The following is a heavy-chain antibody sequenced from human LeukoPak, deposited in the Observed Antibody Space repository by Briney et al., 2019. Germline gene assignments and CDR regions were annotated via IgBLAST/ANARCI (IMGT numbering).Heavy chain of an antibody. D-gene: IGHD3-9*01. J-gene: IGHJ4*02. V-gene: IGHV3-33*01. CDR3: ERDSGNYDILYYFDY. CDR1: GFTFSSYG. Sequence: GGSLRLSCAASGFTFSSYGMHWVRQAPGKGLEWVAVIWDDGSNKYYADSVKGRFTISRDNSKNTLYLQMNSLRAEDTAVYYCERDSGNYDILYYFDYWGQGTLVTVSS. CDR2: IWDDGSNK.